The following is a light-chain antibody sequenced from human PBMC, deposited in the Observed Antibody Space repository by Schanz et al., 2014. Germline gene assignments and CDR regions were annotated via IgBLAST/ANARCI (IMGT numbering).Light chain of an antibody. J-gene: IGLJ3*02. CDR2: EVS. V-gene: IGLV2-8*01. CDR1: SSDVGGYKY. CDR3: AAWDDSLNGYWV. Sequence: QSALTQPPSASGSPGQSITISCTGTSSDVGGYKYVSWYQQHPGKAPKLMIYEVSKRPSGVPDRFSGSKSGNTASLAISGLQSEDEADYYCAAWDDSLNGYWVFGGGTKLTVL.